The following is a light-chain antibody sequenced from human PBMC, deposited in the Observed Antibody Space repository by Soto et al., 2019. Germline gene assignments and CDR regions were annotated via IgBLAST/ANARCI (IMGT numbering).Light chain of an antibody. J-gene: IGKJ3*01. CDR3: LQDHNYPFT. V-gene: IGKV1-6*01. Sequence: AIQMTQSPSSLAASVGDRVTITCRASQGIGTDLGWYQQRPGKDPNLLIYEASALRSGAPSRFSGSGSGTVFTLTISSLQPEDFGTYYCLQDHNYPFTFGPGTKV. CDR2: EAS. CDR1: QGIGTD.